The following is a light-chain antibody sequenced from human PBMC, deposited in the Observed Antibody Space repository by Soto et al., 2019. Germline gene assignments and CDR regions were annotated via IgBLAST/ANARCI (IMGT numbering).Light chain of an antibody. CDR2: GAS. CDR1: QSVSNN. V-gene: IGKV3-15*01. J-gene: IGKJ1*01. Sequence: EIVMTQSPATLSVSPGERATLSCRASQSVSNNLAWYQQKPGQAPRLLIYGASTRATGIPARFSGSGSGIEFTLTISSLQSEDFAVYYCQQYNNWPPAWTFGQGTKVDI. CDR3: QQYNNWPPAWT.